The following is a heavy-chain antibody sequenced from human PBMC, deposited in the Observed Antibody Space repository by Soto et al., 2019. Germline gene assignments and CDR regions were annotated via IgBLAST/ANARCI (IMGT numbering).Heavy chain of an antibody. CDR3: AKYYYDSSGYFDAFDI. V-gene: IGHV4-31*03. CDR1: GGSISSGGYY. J-gene: IGHJ3*02. D-gene: IGHD3-22*01. Sequence: PSETLSLTCTVSGGSISSGGYYWSWIRQHPXKGLEWIGYIYYSGSTYYNPSLKSRVTISVDTSKNQFSLKLSSVTAADTAVYYCAKYYYDSSGYFDAFDIWGQGTMVTVSS. CDR2: IYYSGST.